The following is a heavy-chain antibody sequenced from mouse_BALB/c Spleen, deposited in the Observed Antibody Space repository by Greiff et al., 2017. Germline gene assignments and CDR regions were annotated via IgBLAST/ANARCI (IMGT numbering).Heavy chain of an antibody. CDR1: GYTFTSYW. J-gene: IGHJ4*01. D-gene: IGHD2-4*01. CDR2: INPSTGYT. Sequence: VQLQQSGAELAKPGASVKMSCKASGYTFTSYWMHWVKQRPGQGLEWIGYINPSTGYTEYNQKFKDKATLTADKSSSTAYMQLSSLTSDDSAVYYCARWGYDYDNYYAMDYWGQGTSVTVSS. CDR3: ARWGYDYDNYYAMDY. V-gene: IGHV1-7*01.